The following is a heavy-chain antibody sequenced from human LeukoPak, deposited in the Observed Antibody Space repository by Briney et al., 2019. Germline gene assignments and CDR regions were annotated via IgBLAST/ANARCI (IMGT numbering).Heavy chain of an antibody. Sequence: SETLPLTCAVYGGSFSGCYWSWIRQPPGKGLEWIGEINHSGSTNYNPSLKSRVTISVDTSKNQFSLKLSSVTAADTAVYYCARGLGVPNDYRGQGTLVTVSS. D-gene: IGHD3-10*01. V-gene: IGHV4-34*01. CDR3: ARGLGVPNDY. CDR2: INHSGST. CDR1: GGSFSGCY. J-gene: IGHJ4*02.